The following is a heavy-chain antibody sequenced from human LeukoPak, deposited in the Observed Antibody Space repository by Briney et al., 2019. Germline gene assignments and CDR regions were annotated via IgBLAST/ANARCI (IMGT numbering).Heavy chain of an antibody. CDR1: GFTFDDYG. CDR2: INWNGGST. V-gene: IGHV3-20*01. J-gene: IGHJ6*02. CDR3: ARVPTSGSYSLYYYYYYGMDV. Sequence: GGSLRLSCAASGFTFDDYGMSWVRQAPGKGLEWVSGINWNGGSTGYADSVKGRFTISRDNAKNSLYLQMNSLRAEDTALYHCARVPTSGSYSLYYYYYYGMDVWGQGTTVTVSS. D-gene: IGHD3-10*01.